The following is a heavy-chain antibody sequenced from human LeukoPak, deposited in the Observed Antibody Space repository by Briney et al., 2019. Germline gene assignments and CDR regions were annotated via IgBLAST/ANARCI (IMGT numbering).Heavy chain of an antibody. D-gene: IGHD5-18*01. CDR3: ARENPPIQLWLSHVYDAFDI. CDR1: GFTFSSYS. CDR2: TSSSSSYI. V-gene: IGHV3-21*01. J-gene: IGHJ3*02. Sequence: GGSLRLSCAASGFTFSSYSMNWVRQAPGKGLEWVSSTSSSSSYIYYADSVKGRFTISRDNAKNSLYLQMNSLRAEDTAVYYCARENPPIQLWLSHVYDAFDIWGQGTMVTVSS.